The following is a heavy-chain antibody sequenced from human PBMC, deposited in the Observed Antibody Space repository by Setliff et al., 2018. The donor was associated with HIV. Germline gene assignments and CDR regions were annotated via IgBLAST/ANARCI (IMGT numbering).Heavy chain of an antibody. CDR2: IYPGDSHV. CDR1: GYSFTSYW. Sequence: ESLKISCKGSGYSFTSYWIGWVRQMPGKGLEWMGIIYPGDSHVRYSPSFQGQVTISADTSISTAYLQWGSLKASDTAMYYCATPLDATMGRDYWGQGTLVTVSS. D-gene: IGHD5-18*01. V-gene: IGHV5-51*01. CDR3: ATPLDATMGRDY. J-gene: IGHJ4*02.